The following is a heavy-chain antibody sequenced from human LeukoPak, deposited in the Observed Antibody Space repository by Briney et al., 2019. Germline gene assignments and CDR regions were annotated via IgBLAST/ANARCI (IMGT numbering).Heavy chain of an antibody. J-gene: IGHJ3*02. CDR2: FDPEDGET. Sequence: GASVKVSCKVSGYTLTELSMHWVRQAPGKGLEWMGGFDPEDGETIYAQKFQGRVTMTEDASTDTAYMELSSLRSEDTAVYYCATEFSIAGAFDIWGQGTMVTVSS. CDR3: ATEFSIAGAFDI. V-gene: IGHV1-24*01. CDR1: GYTLTELS. D-gene: IGHD6-13*01.